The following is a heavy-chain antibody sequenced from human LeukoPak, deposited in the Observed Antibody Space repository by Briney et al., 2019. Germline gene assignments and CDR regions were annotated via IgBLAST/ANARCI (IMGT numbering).Heavy chain of an antibody. CDR2: IIPIFGTA. J-gene: IGHJ6*02. D-gene: IGHD6-6*01. V-gene: IGHV1-69*13. Sequence: ASVTVSFTASGGTFSSYAISWVRQAPGQGLEWMGGIIPIFGTANYAQKFQGRVTITADESTNTAYMELSSLRSEETAVYYCARPYSSSSYYYGMDVWGQGTTVTVSS. CDR3: ARPYSSSSYYYGMDV. CDR1: GGTFSSYA.